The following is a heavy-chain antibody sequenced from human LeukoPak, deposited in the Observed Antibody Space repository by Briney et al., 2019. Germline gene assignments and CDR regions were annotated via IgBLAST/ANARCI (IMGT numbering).Heavy chain of an antibody. CDR2: ISGSGGST. Sequence: KAGGSLRLSCAASGFTFSSYAMSWVRQAPGKGLEWVSAISGSGGSTYYADSVKGRFTISRDNSKNTLYLQMNSLRAEDTAVYYCAKADYGGKVGAFDIWGQGTMVTVSS. D-gene: IGHD4-23*01. J-gene: IGHJ3*02. CDR1: GFTFSSYA. CDR3: AKADYGGKVGAFDI. V-gene: IGHV3-23*01.